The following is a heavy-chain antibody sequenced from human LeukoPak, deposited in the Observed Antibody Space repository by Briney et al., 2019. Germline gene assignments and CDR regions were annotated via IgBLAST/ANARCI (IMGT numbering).Heavy chain of an antibody. CDR3: TREAVWGTSDY. Sequence: SQTLSLTCAISGDGVSSNSAAWYWIRQSPSRGFEWLGRTYYRSKWYNDYAVSVKSRITINPDTSRNQFSLHLNSVTPEDTAVYYCTREAVWGTSDYWAQGTLVTVSS. CDR1: GDGVSSNSAA. J-gene: IGHJ4*02. CDR2: TYYRSKWYN. D-gene: IGHD3-16*01. V-gene: IGHV6-1*01.